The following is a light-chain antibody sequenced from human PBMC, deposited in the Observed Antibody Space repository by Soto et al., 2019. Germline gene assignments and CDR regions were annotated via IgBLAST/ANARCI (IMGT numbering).Light chain of an antibody. CDR3: SSYSTATSPQWV. CDR1: SSDVGGYEF. V-gene: IGLV2-14*01. Sequence: QSVLTQPASVSGSPGQSIAISCTGTSSDVGGYEFVSWYQQHSGRAPKLVIYKVSDRPSGVSSRFSASKSGNTASLTISGLQAEDEADYYCSSYSTATSPQWVFGGGTKVTVL. CDR2: KVS. J-gene: IGLJ3*02.